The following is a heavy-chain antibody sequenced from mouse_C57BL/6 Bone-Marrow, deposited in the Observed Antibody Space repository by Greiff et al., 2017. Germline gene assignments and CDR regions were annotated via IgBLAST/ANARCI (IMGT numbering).Heavy chain of an antibody. CDR1: GFTFSTYG. J-gene: IGHJ1*01. D-gene: IGHD2-3*01. CDR2: ISSGGSYT. CDR3: TRRDGYNWYFDV. Sequence: EVKLVESGGDLVKPGGSLKLSCAASGFTFSTYGMSWVRQTPDKRLEWVATISSGGSYTYYPDSVEGRFTISRANAKNTLYLQMRSLKSEDTAMYYCTRRDGYNWYFDVWGAGTTVTVSS. V-gene: IGHV5-6*02.